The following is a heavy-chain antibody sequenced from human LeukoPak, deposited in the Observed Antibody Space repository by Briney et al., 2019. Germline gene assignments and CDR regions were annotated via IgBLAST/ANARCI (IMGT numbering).Heavy chain of an antibody. J-gene: IGHJ6*03. D-gene: IGHD5-18*01. CDR3: ARVPSGYSYGYYYYTDV. CDR2: INPSGGST. Sequence: ASVKVSCKASGYTFTSYYMHWVRQAPGQGLEWMGIINPSGGSTSYAQKFQGRVTMTRDTSTSTVYMELSSLRSEDTAVYYCARVPSGYSYGYYYYTDVWGQGTTVTVSS. V-gene: IGHV1-46*01. CDR1: GYTFTSYY.